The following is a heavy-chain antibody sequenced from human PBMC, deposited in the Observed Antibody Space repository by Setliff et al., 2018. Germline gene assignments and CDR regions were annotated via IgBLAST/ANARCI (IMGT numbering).Heavy chain of an antibody. V-gene: IGHV3-48*03. CDR3: ATNRGGDYFDY. CDR1: GYTSSSYA. J-gene: IGHJ4*02. CDR2: ISSSGSTI. Sequence: GGSLRLSCAASGYTSSSYAMTWVRQAPGKGLEWVSYISSSGSTIYYADSVKGRFTISRDNAKNSLYLQMNSLRAEDTAAYYCATNRGGDYFDYWGQGTLVTVSS. D-gene: IGHD7-27*01.